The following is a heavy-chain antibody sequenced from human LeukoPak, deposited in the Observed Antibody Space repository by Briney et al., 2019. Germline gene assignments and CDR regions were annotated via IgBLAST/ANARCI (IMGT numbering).Heavy chain of an antibody. CDR1: GFTFSSYA. Sequence: GGSLRLSCAASGFTFSSYAMSWVRQAPGKGLEWVSAISGSGGSTYYADSVKGRFTISRDNSKNTLYLQMKSLRAEDTAVYYCAKGGGYEAQYYYYYLDVWAKGPRSPSP. CDR2: ISGSGGST. J-gene: IGHJ6*03. D-gene: IGHD5-12*01. CDR3: AKGGGYEAQYYYYYLDV. V-gene: IGHV3-23*01.